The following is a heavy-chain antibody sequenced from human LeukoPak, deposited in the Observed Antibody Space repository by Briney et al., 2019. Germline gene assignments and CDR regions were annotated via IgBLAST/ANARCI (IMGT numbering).Heavy chain of an antibody. CDR2: IYYSGST. CDR1: GGSISSSSYY. D-gene: IGHD4-23*01. Sequence: SETLSLTCTVSGGSISSSSYYWGWIRQPPGKGLEWIGSIYYSGSTYYNPSLKSRVTISVDTSKNQFSLKLSSVTAADTAVYYCAREGVLKAPYLEPGRLTPLDYWGQGTLVTVSS. CDR3: AREGVLKAPYLEPGRLTPLDY. V-gene: IGHV4-39*07. J-gene: IGHJ4*02.